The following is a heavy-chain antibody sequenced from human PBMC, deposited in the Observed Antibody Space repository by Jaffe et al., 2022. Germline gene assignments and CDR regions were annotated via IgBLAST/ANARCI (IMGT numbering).Heavy chain of an antibody. CDR3: AKDSSPTGLGYCSGGSCPPFDY. V-gene: IGHV3-43D*04. CDR2: ISWDGGST. Sequence: EVQLVESGGVVVQPGGSLRLSCAASGFTFDDYAMHWVRQAPGKGLEWVSLISWDGGSTYYADSVKGRFTISRDNSKNSLYLQMNSLRAEDTALYYCAKDSSPTGLGYCSGGSCPPFDYWGQGTLVTVSS. J-gene: IGHJ4*02. CDR1: GFTFDDYA. D-gene: IGHD2-15*01.